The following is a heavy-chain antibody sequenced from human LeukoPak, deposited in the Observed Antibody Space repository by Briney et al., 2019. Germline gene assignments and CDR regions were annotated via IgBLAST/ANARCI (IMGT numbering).Heavy chain of an antibody. CDR2: IYSGVST. J-gene: IGHJ2*01. Sequence: GGSLRLSCAASGFTFSSNYMSWVRQAPGKGLEWVSVIYSGVSTYYADSVKGRFTISRDNSKNTLYLQMNSLRAEDTALYYCARDRRYYDSSGYYVHWYFDLWGRGTLVTGSS. D-gene: IGHD3-22*01. CDR3: ARDRRYYDSSGYYVHWYFDL. V-gene: IGHV3-53*01. CDR1: GFTFSSNY.